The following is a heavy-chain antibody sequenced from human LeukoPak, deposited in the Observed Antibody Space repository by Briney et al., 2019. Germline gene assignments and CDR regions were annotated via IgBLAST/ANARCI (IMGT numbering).Heavy chain of an antibody. CDR1: GGTFSSYA. CDR3: AREPSYYYDSSGFSGAFDI. J-gene: IGHJ3*02. V-gene: IGHV1-69*05. D-gene: IGHD3-22*01. Sequence: SVKVSCKASGGTFSSYAISWVRQAPGQGLEWMGGIIPIFGTANYTQKFQGRVTITTDESTSTAYMELSSLRSEDTAVYYCAREPSYYYDSSGFSGAFDIWGQGTMVTVSS. CDR2: IIPIFGTA.